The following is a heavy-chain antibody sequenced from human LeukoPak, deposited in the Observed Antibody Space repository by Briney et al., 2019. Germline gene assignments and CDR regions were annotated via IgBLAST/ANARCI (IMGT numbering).Heavy chain of an antibody. CDR1: GFTFGDYA. D-gene: IGHD2-2*02. Sequence: PGGSLRLSCTASGFTFGDYAMSWVRQAPGKGLEWVGFIRSKAYGGTTEYAASVKGRFTISRDDSKSIAYLQMNSLKTEDTAVYYCTRVHRDIVVVPAAIPGAFDIWGQGTMVTVSS. CDR2: IRSKAYGGTT. V-gene: IGHV3-49*04. J-gene: IGHJ3*02. CDR3: TRVHRDIVVVPAAIPGAFDI.